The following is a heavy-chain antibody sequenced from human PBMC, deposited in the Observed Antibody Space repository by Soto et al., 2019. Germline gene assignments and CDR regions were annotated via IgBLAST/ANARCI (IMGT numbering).Heavy chain of an antibody. CDR1: GYTFTSYD. Sequence: QVQLVQSGAEVKKPGASVKVSCKASGYTFTSYDINWVRQATGQGLEWMGWMNPNSGNTGYAQKFQGRVTRTRNTSISTAYMELSSLRSEDTAVYYCARVGGNYDYVWGASDYWGQGTLVTVSS. V-gene: IGHV1-8*01. D-gene: IGHD3-16*01. CDR2: MNPNSGNT. J-gene: IGHJ4*02. CDR3: ARVGGNYDYVWGASDY.